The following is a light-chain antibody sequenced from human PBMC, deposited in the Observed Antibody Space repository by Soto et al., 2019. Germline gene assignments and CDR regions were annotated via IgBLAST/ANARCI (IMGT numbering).Light chain of an antibody. CDR1: SSNIGNNY. Sequence: QSVLTQPPSVSAAPGQKVTISCSGSSSNIGNNYVSWYQQLPGTAPKLLIYENNKRPSRIPDRFSGSKSGTSATLGITGLQTGDEADYYCGTWDSSLSAHVFGTGTKLTVL. CDR3: GTWDSSLSAHV. CDR2: ENN. V-gene: IGLV1-51*02. J-gene: IGLJ1*01.